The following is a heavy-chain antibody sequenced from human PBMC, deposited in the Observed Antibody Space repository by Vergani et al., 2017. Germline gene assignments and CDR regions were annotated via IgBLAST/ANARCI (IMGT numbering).Heavy chain of an antibody. Sequence: QLQLQESGPGLVKPSATLSLTCSVSGASIRSSNYYWGWIRQPPGKGLEWIASSYYSWSTYYNPSLKSRVTISVDTSKNQFSLKLRSVTAADTAVYFCAGHSTVEWLVKLGWIDPWGQRILVTVSS. CDR3: AGHSTVEWLVKLGWIDP. CDR2: SYYSWST. D-gene: IGHD6-19*01. J-gene: IGHJ5*02. V-gene: IGHV4-39*01. CDR1: GASIRSSNYY.